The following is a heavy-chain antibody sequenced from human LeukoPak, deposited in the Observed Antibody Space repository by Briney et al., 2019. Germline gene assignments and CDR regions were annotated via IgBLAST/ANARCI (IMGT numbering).Heavy chain of an antibody. D-gene: IGHD5-12*01. CDR3: ARGLYSGYDSYFDY. J-gene: IGHJ4*02. CDR2: INTNTGNP. CDR1: GYTFTSYA. V-gene: IGHV7-4-1*02. Sequence: ASVKVSCKASGYTFTSYAMNWVRQAPGQGLEWMGWINTNTGNPTYAQGFTGRFVFSLDTSVSTAYLQISSLKAEDTAVYYCARGLYSGYDSYFDYWGQGTLVTVSS.